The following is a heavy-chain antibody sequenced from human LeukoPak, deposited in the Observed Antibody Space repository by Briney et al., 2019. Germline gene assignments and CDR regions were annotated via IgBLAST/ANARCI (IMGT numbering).Heavy chain of an antibody. V-gene: IGHV3-7*01. D-gene: IGHD2-2*01. Sequence: GGSLRLSCEGSGFTFSNYWMGWVRQAPGKGLQWVANIKTDGSEKYYVDSVKGRFTISRDNAKNSLYLQMNSLRAEDTAVYYCARGNVYCSSTSRYPRGYFQHWGQGTLVTISS. CDR3: ARGNVYCSSTSRYPRGYFQH. J-gene: IGHJ1*01. CDR1: GFTFSNYW. CDR2: IKTDGSEK.